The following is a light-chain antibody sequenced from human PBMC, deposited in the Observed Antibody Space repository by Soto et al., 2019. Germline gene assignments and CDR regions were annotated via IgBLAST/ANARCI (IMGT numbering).Light chain of an antibody. Sequence: QSALTQPPSASGSPGQSVTISCTGTSNDVGGYNFVSWYQQHPGKAPKLMISEVNKRPSGVPDRFSGSKSGNTASLTVSGLQAEDEADYYCSSYAGTNNVVFGGGTKLTVL. J-gene: IGLJ3*02. CDR3: SSYAGTNNVV. CDR2: EVN. V-gene: IGLV2-8*01. CDR1: SNDVGGYNF.